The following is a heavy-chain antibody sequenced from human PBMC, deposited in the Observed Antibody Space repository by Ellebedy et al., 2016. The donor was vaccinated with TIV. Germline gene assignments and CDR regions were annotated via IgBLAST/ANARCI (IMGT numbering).Heavy chain of an antibody. Sequence: GGSLRLSXAASGFMFSNYWMSWVRQAPGKGLEWVANIKQDGSEKYYVDSVKGRFTISRDNAKNSLYLQMNSLRAEDTAVYYCAKWRGAQSEFENWGQGTLVTVSS. CDR2: IKQDGSEK. CDR3: AKWRGAQSEFEN. CDR1: GFMFSNYW. D-gene: IGHD1-26*01. V-gene: IGHV3-7*03. J-gene: IGHJ4*02.